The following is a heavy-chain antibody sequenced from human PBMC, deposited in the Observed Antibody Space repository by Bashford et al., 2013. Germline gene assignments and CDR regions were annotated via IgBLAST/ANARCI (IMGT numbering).Heavy chain of an antibody. CDR2: ISGSGGST. Sequence: VRQAPGKGLEWVSVISGSGGSTNYADSVKGRFIISRDNSKNTVYLQMNSLRAEDTAVYYCAKDRKATVTTFAFDYVGPGNPGHRLL. J-gene: IGHJ4*02. D-gene: IGHD4-17*01. CDR3: AKDRKATVTTFAFDY. V-gene: IGHV3-23*01.